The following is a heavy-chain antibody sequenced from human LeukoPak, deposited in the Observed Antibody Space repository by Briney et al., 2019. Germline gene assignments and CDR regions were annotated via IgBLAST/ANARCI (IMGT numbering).Heavy chain of an antibody. V-gene: IGHV3-49*04. CDR1: GFTFGDYA. D-gene: IGHD5-24*01. CDR2: IRRKGYGGTT. CDR3: AREAEMTTIYYFDY. J-gene: IGHJ4*02. Sequence: SLRLSCTTSGFTFGDYAMSWVRQAPGKGLEWVGFIRRKGYGGTTEYAASVNGRFTISRDDSKSIAYLQMNTLKTEDTAVYYCAREAEMTTIYYFDYWGQGTLVTVSS.